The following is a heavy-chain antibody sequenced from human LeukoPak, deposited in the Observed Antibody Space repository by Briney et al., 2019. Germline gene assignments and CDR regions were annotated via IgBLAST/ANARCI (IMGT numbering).Heavy chain of an antibody. V-gene: IGHV3-23*01. CDR2: ISGSGGGT. J-gene: IGHJ4*02. Sequence: AGGSLRLSCAASGFTFSSYAMSWVRQAPGKGLEWVSAISGSGGGTYYADSVKGRFTISRDNSKNTLYLQMNSLRAEDTAVYYCAKDRGNYDFWSGYYHFDYWGQGTLVTVSS. D-gene: IGHD3-3*01. CDR3: AKDRGNYDFWSGYYHFDY. CDR1: GFTFSSYA.